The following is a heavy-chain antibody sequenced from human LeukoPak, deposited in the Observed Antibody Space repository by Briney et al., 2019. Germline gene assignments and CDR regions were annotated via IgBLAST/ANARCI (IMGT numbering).Heavy chain of an antibody. J-gene: IGHJ4*02. CDR1: GGSISSSNW. CDR3: ARLPHSSSPFDY. Sequence: KSSETLSLTCAVSGGSISSSNWWSWVRQPPGKGLEWIGEIYHSGSTNYNPSLKSRVTISVDKSKNQFSLKLSSVTAADTAVYYCARLPHSSSPFDYWGQRTLVTVSS. V-gene: IGHV4-4*02. CDR2: IYHSGST. D-gene: IGHD6-6*01.